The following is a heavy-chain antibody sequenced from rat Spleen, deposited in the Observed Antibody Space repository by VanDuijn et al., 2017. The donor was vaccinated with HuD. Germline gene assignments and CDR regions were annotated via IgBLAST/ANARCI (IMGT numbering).Heavy chain of an antibody. Sequence: EVQLVESDGGLVQPGRSLKLSCAASGFTFSNYYMAWVRQAPTKGLEWVATISYDGSSSYYRDSVKGRYTISRDNAKSTLFLQMDSLRSEDTASYFCARRRAAISPNYYVMDAWGQGASVTVSS. CDR2: ISYDGSSS. V-gene: IGHV5-29*01. J-gene: IGHJ4*01. D-gene: IGHD1-2*01. CDR1: GFTFSNYY. CDR3: ARRRAAISPNYYVMDA.